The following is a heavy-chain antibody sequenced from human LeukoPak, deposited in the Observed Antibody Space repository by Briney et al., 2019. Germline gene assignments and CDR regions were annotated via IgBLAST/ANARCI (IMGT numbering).Heavy chain of an antibody. CDR3: AREHYSSSYNWFDP. D-gene: IGHD6-6*01. Sequence: SETLSLTCTVSGGSISSYYWSWIRRPAGKGLEWIGRIYTSGSTNYNPSLKSRVTMSVDTSKNQFSLKLSSVTAADTAVYYCAREHYSSSYNWFDPWGQGTLVTVSS. V-gene: IGHV4-4*07. CDR1: GGSISSYY. J-gene: IGHJ5*02. CDR2: IYTSGST.